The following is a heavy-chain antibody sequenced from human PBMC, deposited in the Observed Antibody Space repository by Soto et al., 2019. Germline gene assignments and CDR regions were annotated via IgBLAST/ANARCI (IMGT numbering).Heavy chain of an antibody. V-gene: IGHV3-23*01. CDR1: GFIFSNYA. Sequence: EVQLLESGGRVVQPGGSLRLSCAASGFIFSNYAMTGVRQAPGKGLEWVSAISGTGNNIYYADSVKGRFTISRALSNNTVFLQMNSLRAEDTAVYYCAKNGGNRGDQGWYFALWGRGTRVTVSS. CDR2: ISGTGNNI. J-gene: IGHJ2*01. D-gene: IGHD2-21*02. CDR3: AKNGGNRGDQGWYFAL.